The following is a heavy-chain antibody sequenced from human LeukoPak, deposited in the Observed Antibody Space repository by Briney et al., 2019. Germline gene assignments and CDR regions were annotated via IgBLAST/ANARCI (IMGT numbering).Heavy chain of an antibody. CDR1: GFTFSSYA. V-gene: IGHV3-23*01. Sequence: GGSLRLSCAASGFTFSSYAMSWVRQAPGKGLEWVSAISGSGGSTYYADSVKGRFTISRDNSKNTLYLQMNSLRAEDTAVYYCAKHSDYYHYYGMDVWGQGTTVTVSS. J-gene: IGHJ6*02. CDR3: AKHSDYYHYYGMDV. D-gene: IGHD1-26*01. CDR2: ISGSGGST.